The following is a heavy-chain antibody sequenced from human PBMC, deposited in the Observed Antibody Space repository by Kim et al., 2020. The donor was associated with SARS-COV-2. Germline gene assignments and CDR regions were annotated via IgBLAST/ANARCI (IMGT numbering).Heavy chain of an antibody. CDR3: ARSSYPYYFDY. V-gene: IGHV3-74*01. Sequence: TLDADSVKGRFTISRDNARNTVYLQMNSLRAEDTAVYYCARSSYPYYFDYWGQGALVTVSS. D-gene: IGHD3-16*02. CDR2: T. J-gene: IGHJ4*02.